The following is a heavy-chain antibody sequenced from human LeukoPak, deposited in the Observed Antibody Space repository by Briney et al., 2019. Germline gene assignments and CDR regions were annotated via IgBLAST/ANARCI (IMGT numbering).Heavy chain of an antibody. D-gene: IGHD3-22*01. V-gene: IGHV4-34*01. CDR2: INHSGST. CDR3: ARGRPRFYYYDSSGYRNDAFDI. J-gene: IGHJ3*02. Sequence: SETLSLTCAVYGGSFSGYYWSWIRQPPGKGLEWIGEINHSGSTNYNPSLKSRVTISVDTSKNQFSLKLSSVTAADTAVYYCARGRPRFYYYDSSGYRNDAFDIWGQGTKVTVSS. CDR1: GGSFSGYY.